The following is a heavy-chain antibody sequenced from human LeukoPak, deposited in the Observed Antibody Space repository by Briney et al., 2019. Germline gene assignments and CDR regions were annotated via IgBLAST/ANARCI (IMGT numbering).Heavy chain of an antibody. CDR2: IYSGGST. CDR1: GFTVSSNY. D-gene: IGHD1-26*01. CDR3: ARGMYSGSYLRAFDI. J-gene: IGHJ3*02. Sequence: GGSLRLSCAASGFTVSSNYMSWVRHAPGKGLEWVSVIYSGGSTYYADSVKGRFTISRDDSKNTLYLQMNSLRAEDTAVYYCARGMYSGSYLRAFDIWGQGTMVTVSS. V-gene: IGHV3-66*01.